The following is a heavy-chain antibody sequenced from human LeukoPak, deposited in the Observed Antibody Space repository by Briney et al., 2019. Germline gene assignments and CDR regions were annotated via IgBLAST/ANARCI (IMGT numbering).Heavy chain of an antibody. CDR3: AKEYGYTYGEFDY. Sequence: GGSLRLSCTASGFAFNTYWMHWVRQAPGKGPVWVSYINGDGSRTNYADSVKGRFTISRDNARNTLYLQMNSLGAEDTAVYYCAKEYGYTYGEFDYWGQGTLVTVSS. CDR2: INGDGSRT. J-gene: IGHJ4*02. CDR1: GFAFNTYW. V-gene: IGHV3-74*01. D-gene: IGHD5-18*01.